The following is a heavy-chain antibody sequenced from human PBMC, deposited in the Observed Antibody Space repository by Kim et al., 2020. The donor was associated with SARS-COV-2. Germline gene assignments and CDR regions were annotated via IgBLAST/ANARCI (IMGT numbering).Heavy chain of an antibody. V-gene: IGHV3-33*01. J-gene: IGHJ5*02. CDR3: AREEQQREGNWFDP. Sequence: YADPFEGRFPHARDNSKNTLYRQMTSLSAEDTAVYYCAREEQQREGNWFDPWGQGTLVTVSS. D-gene: IGHD6-13*01.